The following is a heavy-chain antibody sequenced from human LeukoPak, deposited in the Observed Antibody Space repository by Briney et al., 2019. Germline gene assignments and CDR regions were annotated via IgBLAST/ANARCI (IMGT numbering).Heavy chain of an antibody. J-gene: IGHJ4*02. D-gene: IGHD4-17*01. Sequence: PGRSLTLSCAASGFTFSSYGMHWVRQAPGKGLEWVAVISYNGSNEYYADAVKGRFTISRDNSKNTLFLQMNSLRAEDTAVFYCAKDSSPLVYGDPSLVDYWGQGTLVTVSS. CDR1: GFTFSSYG. V-gene: IGHV3-30*18. CDR2: ISYNGSNE. CDR3: AKDSSPLVYGDPSLVDY.